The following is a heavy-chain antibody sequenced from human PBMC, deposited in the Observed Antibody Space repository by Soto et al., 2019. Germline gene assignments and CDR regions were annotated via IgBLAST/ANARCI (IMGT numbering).Heavy chain of an antibody. D-gene: IGHD3-3*01. CDR2: TYSGGST. CDR3: ARTSVGDFWSGYQQWYYYYMDV. CDR1: GFTVSSSY. J-gene: IGHJ6*03. Sequence: GGSLRLSCAASGFTVSSSYMSWVRQAPGKGLEWVSVTYSGGSTYYADSVKGRFTISRDNSKNTLYVQMDSLRAEDTAVYYCARTSVGDFWSGYQQWYYYYMDVWGKGTTVTVSS. V-gene: IGHV3-66*01.